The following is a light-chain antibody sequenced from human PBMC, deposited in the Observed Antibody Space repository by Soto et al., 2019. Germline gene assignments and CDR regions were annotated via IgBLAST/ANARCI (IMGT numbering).Light chain of an antibody. CDR1: QSVSSSY. CDR2: GAS. CDR3: RQYGSSPNT. V-gene: IGKV3-20*01. J-gene: IGKJ2*01. Sequence: EIVLTQSPGTLSLSPGERATLSCRASQSVSSSYLAWYQQKPGQAPRLLIYGASSRATGIPDRFSGSGSGTDFTLTISRLEPEDFAVYYCRQYGSSPNTFGQGPKLEIK.